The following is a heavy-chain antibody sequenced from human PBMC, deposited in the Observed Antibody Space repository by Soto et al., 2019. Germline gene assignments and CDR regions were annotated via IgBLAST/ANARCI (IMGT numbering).Heavy chain of an antibody. Sequence: QVQLQESGPELVKPSQTLSLTCTVSGGSISVGVYYWNWIRQLPGKGPEWIGYTYHTGSTYYNPSLESRVTISVDPSKNQFSLRLSSVTAADTAVYYCARIGNPDASLYFDYWGQGTLVTVSS. CDR1: GGSISVGVYY. CDR2: TYHTGST. CDR3: ARIGNPDASLYFDY. V-gene: IGHV4-31*03. D-gene: IGHD2-2*01. J-gene: IGHJ4*02.